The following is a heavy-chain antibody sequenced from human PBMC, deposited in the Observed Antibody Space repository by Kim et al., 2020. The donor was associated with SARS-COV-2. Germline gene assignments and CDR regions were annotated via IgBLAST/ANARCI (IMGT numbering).Heavy chain of an antibody. J-gene: IGHJ4*02. V-gene: IGHV4-31*02. Sequence: TCHNPSLKSRTVMSVDTSQNQFSLKVKSVTAADTAVYYCAREWVATGIVDFWGRGTLVTVSS. D-gene: IGHD5-12*01. CDR2: T. CDR3: AREWVATGIVDF.